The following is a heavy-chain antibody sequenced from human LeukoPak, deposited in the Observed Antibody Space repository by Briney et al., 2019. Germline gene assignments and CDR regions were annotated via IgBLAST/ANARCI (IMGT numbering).Heavy chain of an antibody. CDR1: GFTFSSYS. CDR3: ARDSRSSYTLDY. J-gene: IGHJ4*02. V-gene: IGHV3-21*04. Sequence: GGSLRLSCAASGFTFSSYSMNWVRQAPGKGLEWVSSISGSSSYIYYADSVKGRFTISRDNAKNTLYLQMNSLRAEDTAVYYCARDSRSSYTLDYWGQGTLVTVSS. D-gene: IGHD3-16*02. CDR2: ISGSSSYI.